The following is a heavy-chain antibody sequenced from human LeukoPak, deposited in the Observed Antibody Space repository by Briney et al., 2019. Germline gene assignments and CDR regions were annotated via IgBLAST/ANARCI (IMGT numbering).Heavy chain of an antibody. CDR1: GGSITTNTDY. V-gene: IGHV4-39*01. D-gene: IGHD2-2*01. Sequence: SETLSLTCTVSGGSITTNTDYWGWVRQPPGKGLEWIGSIYYSGSTYYSPSLKSRVTVSVATSKNQFSLKLTSVTAADTAVYYCARHPRYCSSNSCYGPDAFDIWGQGTMVTVSS. CDR3: ARHPRYCSSNSCYGPDAFDI. CDR2: IYYSGST. J-gene: IGHJ3*02.